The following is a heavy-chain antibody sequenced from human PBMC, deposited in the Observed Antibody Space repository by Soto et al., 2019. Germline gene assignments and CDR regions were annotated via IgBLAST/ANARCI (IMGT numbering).Heavy chain of an antibody. CDR3: ARDPARSDYSAFPFDY. CDR2: ISTYNGNT. CDR1: GSTFTSFC. Sequence: ASVKASCKASGSTFTSFCMSWVRQAPGQGLECVGWISTYNGNTNDGRSLQGRLIMTTDTSPNTAYLEVRGLRSDDTAVYYCARDPARSDYSAFPFDYWGQGTLVTFSS. D-gene: IGHD4-4*01. V-gene: IGHV1-18*01. J-gene: IGHJ4*02.